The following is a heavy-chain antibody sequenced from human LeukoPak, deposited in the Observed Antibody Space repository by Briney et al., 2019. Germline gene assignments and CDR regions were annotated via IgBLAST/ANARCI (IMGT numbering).Heavy chain of an antibody. J-gene: IGHJ4*02. CDR3: AKDRDTAMEIDY. CDR2: IWYDGSKE. Sequence: GRSLRLSCAASGFIFSSYGMHWVRQAPGKGVEWVAVIWYDGSKEYYADSVKGRFTISRDNSKNTLYLQMNSLRAEDTAVYYCAKDRDTAMEIDYWGQGTLVTVSS. CDR1: GFIFSSYG. D-gene: IGHD5-18*01. V-gene: IGHV3-33*06.